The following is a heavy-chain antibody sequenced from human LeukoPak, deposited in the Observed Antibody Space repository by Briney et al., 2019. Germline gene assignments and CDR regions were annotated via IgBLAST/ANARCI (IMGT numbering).Heavy chain of an antibody. CDR3: ARGGRYYDSSGPPPLDY. V-gene: IGHV4-34*01. J-gene: IGHJ4*02. Sequence: SETLSLTCAVYGGSISGYYWSWIRQPPGKGLEWTGEINHSGSTNYNPSLKSRVTISVDTSKNQFSLKLSSVTAADTAVYYCARGGRYYDSSGPPPLDYWGQGTLVTVSS. CDR1: GGSISGYY. D-gene: IGHD3-22*01. CDR2: INHSGST.